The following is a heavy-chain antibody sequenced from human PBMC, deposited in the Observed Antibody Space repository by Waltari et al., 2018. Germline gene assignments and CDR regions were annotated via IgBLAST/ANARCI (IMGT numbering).Heavy chain of an antibody. CDR1: GGSISSGSYY. CDR2: IYTSGST. D-gene: IGHD6-13*01. CDR3: ARESREQQLAFDY. J-gene: IGHJ4*02. V-gene: IGHV4-61*02. Sequence: QVQLQESGPGLVKPSQTLSLTCTVSGGSISSGSYYWSWIRQPAGKGLEWIGRIYTSGSTNYNPSLKCRVTISVYTSKNQFSLKRSSVTAADTAVYYCARESREQQLAFDYWGQGTLVTVSS.